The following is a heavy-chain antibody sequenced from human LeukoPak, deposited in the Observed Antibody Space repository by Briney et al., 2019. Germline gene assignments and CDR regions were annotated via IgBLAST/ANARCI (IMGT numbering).Heavy chain of an antibody. CDR3: ARDRLLWFGELLAFDY. CDR1: GFTFSSYS. D-gene: IGHD3-10*01. CDR2: ISSSSSYI. V-gene: IGHV3-21*01. Sequence: PGGSLRLSCAASGFTFSSYSMNWVRQAPGKGLEWVSSISSSSSYIYYADSVKGRFTISRDNAKNSLYLQMNSLRAEDTAVYYCARDRLLWFGELLAFDYWGQGTLVTVSS. J-gene: IGHJ4*02.